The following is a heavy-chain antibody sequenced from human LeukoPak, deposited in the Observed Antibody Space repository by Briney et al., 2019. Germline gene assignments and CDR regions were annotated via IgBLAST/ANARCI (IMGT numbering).Heavy chain of an antibody. J-gene: IGHJ4*02. CDR2: ISAVVTST. V-gene: IGHV3-23*01. CDR3: AKDSPVATY. Sequence: PGASLRLSCAASGFSLSNYGMTWIRQAPGKGLEWVSAISAVVTSTYYSDSVKGRFTISRDNSKNTLYLQMNSLRVDDTAVYYCAKDSPVATYWGQGTPVTVSS. D-gene: IGHD4-23*01. CDR1: GFSLSNYG.